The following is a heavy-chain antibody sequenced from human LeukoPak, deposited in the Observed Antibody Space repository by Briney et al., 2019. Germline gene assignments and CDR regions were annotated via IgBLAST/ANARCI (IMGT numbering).Heavy chain of an antibody. CDR3: ARGHWYYDCWSGNSNWFDP. CDR2: MNPNSGNT. Sequence: ASVKVSCKASGYTFTSYDINWVRQATGQGLEWMGWMNPNSGNTGYAQKFQGRVTMTRNTSISTAYMELSSLRSEDTAVYYCARGHWYYDCWSGNSNWFDPWGQGTLVTVSS. CDR1: GYTFTSYD. J-gene: IGHJ5*02. D-gene: IGHD3-3*01. V-gene: IGHV1-8*01.